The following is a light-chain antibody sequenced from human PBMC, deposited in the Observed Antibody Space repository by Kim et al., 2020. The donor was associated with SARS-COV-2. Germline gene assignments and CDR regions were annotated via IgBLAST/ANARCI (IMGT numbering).Light chain of an antibody. CDR1: QSRSNF. CDR3: QQRSTWPLT. V-gene: IGKV3-11*01. CDR2: DSS. Sequence: SPGERVTPSWRASQSRSNFLAWYQQKPGQAPRLLIYDSSNRATGMPARFSGSGSGTDFTLTISNLEPEDFAVYYCQQRSTWPLTFGGGTKVDIK. J-gene: IGKJ4*01.